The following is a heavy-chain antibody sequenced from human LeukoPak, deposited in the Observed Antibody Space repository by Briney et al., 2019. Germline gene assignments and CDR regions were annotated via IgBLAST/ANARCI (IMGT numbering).Heavy chain of an antibody. CDR3: ARVSNHAARSLDY. Sequence: SETLSLTCTGSGGSLSSHYWSWIRQPPGKRLEWIGYIYYSGSTKYNPSLKRRVTMSLDTSKNQFALRLTSVTAADTAVYYCARVSNHAARSLDYWGQGTLVTVSS. J-gene: IGHJ4*02. D-gene: IGHD6-6*01. V-gene: IGHV4-59*08. CDR2: IYYSGST. CDR1: GGSLSSHY.